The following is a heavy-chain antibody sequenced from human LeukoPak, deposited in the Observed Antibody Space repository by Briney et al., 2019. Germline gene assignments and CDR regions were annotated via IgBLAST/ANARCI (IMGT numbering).Heavy chain of an antibody. J-gene: IGHJ6*02. CDR3: SREQYIIGGSGWFGMDV. Sequence: SETLSLTCSVSGGSLSTYYWTWTRQPPGKGLEWIGYVHQSGTTEFNPSLKSRVTMSLDTSRNQFSLRMSTVTAADTAVYYCSREQYIIGGSGWFGMDVWGHGTTVTVSS. CDR2: VHQSGTT. D-gene: IGHD6-19*01. CDR1: GGSLSTYY. V-gene: IGHV4-59*12.